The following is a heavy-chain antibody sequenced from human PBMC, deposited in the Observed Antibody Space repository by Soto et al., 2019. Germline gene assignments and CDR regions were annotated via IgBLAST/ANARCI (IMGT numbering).Heavy chain of an antibody. J-gene: IGHJ4*02. CDR1: VFTFSSYG. V-gene: IGHV3-21*01. CDR3: ATVYYYDSSGYYPPQFDY. CDR2: ISSTSTYI. Sequence: PGGSLRLSCAASVFTFSSYGMNWVRQAPGKGLEWVSSISSTSTYIYYADSVKGRFTISRDNAKNSLYLQMNSLRAEDTAVYYCATVYYYDSSGYYPPQFDYWGQGTLVTVSS. D-gene: IGHD3-22*01.